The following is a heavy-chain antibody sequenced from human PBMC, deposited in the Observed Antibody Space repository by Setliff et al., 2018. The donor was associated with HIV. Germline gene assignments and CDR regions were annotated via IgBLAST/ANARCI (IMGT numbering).Heavy chain of an antibody. J-gene: IGHJ4*02. D-gene: IGHD6-13*01. CDR3: TEDYEDDQQLAYFDY. Sequence: GGSLRLSCEASGFIFSNYGMHWVRQAPGKGLQWVAFIRFDGTKKYYSDSVKGHFIISRDNSKKTLYLQMNSLRDEDTAVYFCTEDYEDDQQLAYFDYWGQGTLVTVSS. CDR1: GFIFSNYG. CDR2: IRFDGTKK. V-gene: IGHV3-30*02.